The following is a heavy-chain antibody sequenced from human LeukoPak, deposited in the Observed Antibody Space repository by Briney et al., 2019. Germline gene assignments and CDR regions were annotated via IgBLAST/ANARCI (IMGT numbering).Heavy chain of an antibody. CDR1: GYSFTSYW. Sequence: GESLKISCKGSGYSFTSYWIGWVRQMPGKGLEWMGIIYPGDPDTGYSPSFQGQVTISADKSISTAYLQWSSLKASDTAMYYCARRGIAAAGSFDYWGQGTLVTVSS. D-gene: IGHD6-13*01. CDR3: ARRGIAAAGSFDY. V-gene: IGHV5-51*01. J-gene: IGHJ4*02. CDR2: IYPGDPDT.